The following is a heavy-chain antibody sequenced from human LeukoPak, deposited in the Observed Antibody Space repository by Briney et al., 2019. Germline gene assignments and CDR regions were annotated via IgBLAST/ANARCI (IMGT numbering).Heavy chain of an antibody. V-gene: IGHV4-59*01. Sequence: SETLSLTCTVSGGSISSYYWSWIRQPPGKGLEWIGYIYYSGSTNYNPSLKSRVTISVDTSKNQFSLKLSSVTAADTAVYYCAGSRITIFGVVKYYFDYWGQGTLVSVSS. D-gene: IGHD3-3*01. CDR2: IYYSGST. CDR1: GGSISSYY. CDR3: AGSRITIFGVVKYYFDY. J-gene: IGHJ4*02.